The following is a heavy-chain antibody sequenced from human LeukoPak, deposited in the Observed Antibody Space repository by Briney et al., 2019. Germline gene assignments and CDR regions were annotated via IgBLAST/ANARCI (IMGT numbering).Heavy chain of an antibody. Sequence: GGSLRLSCAASGFTFSSYTMNWGRQAPGKGLEWVSSISSSSSYIYYADSVKGRFTISRDTAKNSLYLQMNTLRAEDTAVYYCARDKLGANDAFDIWGQGTMVTVSS. CDR3: ARDKLGANDAFDI. J-gene: IGHJ3*02. D-gene: IGHD4/OR15-4a*01. CDR1: GFTFSSYT. CDR2: ISSSSSYI. V-gene: IGHV3-21*01.